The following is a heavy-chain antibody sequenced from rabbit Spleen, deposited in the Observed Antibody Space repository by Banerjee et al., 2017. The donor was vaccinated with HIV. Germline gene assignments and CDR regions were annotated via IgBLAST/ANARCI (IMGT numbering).Heavy chain of an antibody. Sequence: QERLVESGGGLVKPEGSLKLSCTASGFSFSNKAVMCWVRQAPGKGLEWIACINAVTGKAVYASWAKGRFTFSKTSSTTVTLQMTSLTAADTATYFCARDLPGVIGWNFNLWGPGTLVTVS. V-gene: IGHV1S45*01. CDR3: ARDLPGVIGWNFNL. CDR1: GFSFSNKAV. J-gene: IGHJ4*01. CDR2: INAVTGKA. D-gene: IGHD1-1*01.